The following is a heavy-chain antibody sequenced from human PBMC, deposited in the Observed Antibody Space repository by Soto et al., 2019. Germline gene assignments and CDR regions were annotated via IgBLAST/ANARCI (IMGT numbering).Heavy chain of an antibody. D-gene: IGHD2-21*01. J-gene: IGHJ6*02. Sequence: LRLSCAGAGFTFSGYSMNWVRQAPGRGLEWVASISLGGSYIFYSDSVKGRFTISRDNAKGSLFLQMNGLRVEDTAVYYCVRDPVLWHPDRLDVWGQGTTVTVFS. CDR3: VRDPVLWHPDRLDV. CDR1: GFTFSGYS. CDR2: ISLGGSYI. V-gene: IGHV3-21*01.